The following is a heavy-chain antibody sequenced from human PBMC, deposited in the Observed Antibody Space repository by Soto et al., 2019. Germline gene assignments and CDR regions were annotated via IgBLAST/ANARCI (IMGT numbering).Heavy chain of an antibody. V-gene: IGHV3-23*01. CDR1: GFTFSSYA. J-gene: IGHJ4*02. CDR3: AKKGDTAMVPFDY. D-gene: IGHD5-18*01. Sequence: EVQLLESGGGLVQPGGSLRLSCAASGFTFSSYAMSWVRQAPGKGLEWVSAISGSGVSTYYADSVKGRFTISRDNSKTTLYLQMNSLGAEDTAVYYCAKKGDTAMVPFDYWGQGTLVTVSS. CDR2: ISGSGVST.